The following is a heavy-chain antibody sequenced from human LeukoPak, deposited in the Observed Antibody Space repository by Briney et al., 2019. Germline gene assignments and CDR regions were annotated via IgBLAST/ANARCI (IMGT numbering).Heavy chain of an antibody. V-gene: IGHV3-7*01. CDR2: IWQEGSEK. CDR3: ARDQNLVSWGLDYFDY. J-gene: IGHJ4*02. Sequence: PGGSLRRSCAASGFTFSNAWMSWVRQAPGKGRQWLANIWQEGSEKHYVDSVKGRFTVSREHAKNSLYLQMNSLRVEDTAVYYCARDQNLVSWGLDYFDYWGQGTLVTVSS. D-gene: IGHD3-16*01. CDR1: GFTFSNAW.